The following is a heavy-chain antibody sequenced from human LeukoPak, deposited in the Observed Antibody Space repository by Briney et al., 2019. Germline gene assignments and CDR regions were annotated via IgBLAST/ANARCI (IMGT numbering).Heavy chain of an antibody. Sequence: PGGSLRLSCAASGFAFSSYGMHWVRQAPGKGLEWVAFIRNDGSNKYYADSVKGRFTISRDNSKNTVYLQMNSLRAEDTAVYYCAKDPEQQLGAYLDYWGQGTLVTVSS. J-gene: IGHJ4*02. D-gene: IGHD6-13*01. CDR2: IRNDGSNK. V-gene: IGHV3-30*02. CDR1: GFAFSSYG. CDR3: AKDPEQQLGAYLDY.